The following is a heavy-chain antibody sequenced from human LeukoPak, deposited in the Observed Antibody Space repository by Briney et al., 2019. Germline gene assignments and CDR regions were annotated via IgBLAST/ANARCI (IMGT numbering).Heavy chain of an antibody. Sequence: SQTLSLTCTVSGGSISSDSYYWTWIRQPAGKGLEWIGRIYASGSTNYTPSLKSRVTISLDTSKNQFSLSLSSVTAADTAMYYCARVLAVPGTPFDYWGQGALVTVSS. CDR2: IYASGST. CDR3: ARVLAVPGTPFDY. J-gene: IGHJ4*02. D-gene: IGHD6-19*01. CDR1: GGSISSDSYY. V-gene: IGHV4-61*02.